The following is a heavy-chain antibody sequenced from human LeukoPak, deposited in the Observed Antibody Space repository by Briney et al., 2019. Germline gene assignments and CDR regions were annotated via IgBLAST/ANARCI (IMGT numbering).Heavy chain of an antibody. V-gene: IGHV1-8*03. CDR3: ARYSSDWGYLDY. CDR2: MNPNSGNT. Sequence: ASVKVSCKASGYTFTSYDINWVRQATGQGLEWMGWMNPNSGNTGYAQKFQGRVTITRNTSISTAYMELSSLRSEDTAVYYCARYSSDWGYLDYWGQGTLVTVSS. D-gene: IGHD6-25*01. CDR1: GYTFTSYD. J-gene: IGHJ4*02.